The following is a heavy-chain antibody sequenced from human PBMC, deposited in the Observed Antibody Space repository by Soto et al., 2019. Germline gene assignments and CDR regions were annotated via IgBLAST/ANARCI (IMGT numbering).Heavy chain of an antibody. D-gene: IGHD5-18*01. CDR1: GFTFSSYS. V-gene: IGHV3-21*01. J-gene: IGHJ4*02. CDR3: ARDPRSYSYGSSPAGY. CDR2: ISSSSSYI. Sequence: GGSLRLSCAASGFTFSSYSMNWVRQAPGKGLEWVSSISSSSSYIYYADSVKGRFTISRDNAKNSLYLQMNSLRAEDTAVYYCARDPRSYSYGSSPAGYWGPGPLVTVSS.